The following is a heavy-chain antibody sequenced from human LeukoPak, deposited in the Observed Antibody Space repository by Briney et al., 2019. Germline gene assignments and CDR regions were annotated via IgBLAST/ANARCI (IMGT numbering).Heavy chain of an antibody. Sequence: GASVKVSCKASGYTFTSYYMHWVRQAPGQGLEWMGIINPSGGDTSYAQKFQGRLTMTRDTSTNTVCMELTSLRSEDTAVYYCARGVMDNLRFDYWGQGTLVTVSS. D-gene: IGHD1-14*01. CDR2: INPSGGDT. CDR3: ARGVMDNLRFDY. V-gene: IGHV1-46*01. CDR1: GYTFTSYY. J-gene: IGHJ4*02.